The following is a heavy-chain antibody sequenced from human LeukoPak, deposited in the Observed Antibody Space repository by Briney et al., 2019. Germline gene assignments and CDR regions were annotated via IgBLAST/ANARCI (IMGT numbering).Heavy chain of an antibody. Sequence: GGSLRLSCAATGITLSSYGMSWVRQAPGKGLEWVSVILGSGGSTYYANSVRGRFTISRDNSKTTLYLQMNSLRADDTAVYYCARASSRGYSYGQDYWGQGTLVTVSS. CDR1: GITLSSYG. CDR2: ILGSGGST. V-gene: IGHV3-23*01. CDR3: ARASSRGYSYGQDY. J-gene: IGHJ4*02. D-gene: IGHD5-18*01.